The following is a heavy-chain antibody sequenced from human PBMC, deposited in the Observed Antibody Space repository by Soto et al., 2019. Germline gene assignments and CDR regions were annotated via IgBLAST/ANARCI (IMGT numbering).Heavy chain of an antibody. Sequence: VESLRLSCAASGFTFSSYGMHWVRQAPGKGLEWVAIISSDGSNKYYADSVKGRFTISRDNSKNTLYLQLNSLRAEDTAVYYCAKDSDFDWGQGTLVTVSS. D-gene: IGHD2-21*02. CDR1: GFTFSSYG. CDR3: AKDSDFD. CDR2: ISSDGSNK. J-gene: IGHJ4*02. V-gene: IGHV3-30*18.